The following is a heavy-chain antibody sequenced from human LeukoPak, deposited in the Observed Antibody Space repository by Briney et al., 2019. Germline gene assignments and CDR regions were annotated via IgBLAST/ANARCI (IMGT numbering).Heavy chain of an antibody. Sequence: SETLSLTCTVSGGSISSGGYYWSWIRQHPGKGLEGIGYIYYSGSTYYNPSLKSRVTISVDTSKNQFSLKLSSVTAADMAVYYCAREYSRSWYGYYFDYWGQGTLVTVSS. J-gene: IGHJ4*02. CDR3: AREYSRSWYGYYFDY. CDR2: IYYSGST. D-gene: IGHD6-13*01. V-gene: IGHV4-31*03. CDR1: GGSISSGGYY.